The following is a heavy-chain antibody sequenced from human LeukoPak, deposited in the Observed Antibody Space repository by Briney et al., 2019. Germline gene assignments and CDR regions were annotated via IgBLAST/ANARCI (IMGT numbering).Heavy chain of an antibody. V-gene: IGHV3-30*18. D-gene: IGHD3-10*01. Sequence: GGSLRLSCAASGFTFSTYGTHWVRQAPGKGLEWVAVIAYDGKTTYYADSVKGRFTISRDNAKNTLYLQMNSLRAEDTAVYYCAKDLHYGSADYWGQGTLVTVSS. J-gene: IGHJ4*02. CDR1: GFTFSTYG. CDR3: AKDLHYGSADY. CDR2: IAYDGKTT.